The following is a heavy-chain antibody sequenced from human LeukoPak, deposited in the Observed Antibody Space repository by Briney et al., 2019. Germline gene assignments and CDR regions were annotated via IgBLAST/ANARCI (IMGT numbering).Heavy chain of an antibody. Sequence: ASVKVSCKASGYTFTGYYLHWVRQAPGQGLEWMAWINPNSGDTNYAQKLQGRVTMTRDTSTSTAYMELSRLTYDDTAMYYCARSGYCNGGTCYLTYWGQGTLVTVSS. CDR2: INPNSGDT. CDR1: GYTFTGYY. D-gene: IGHD2-15*01. J-gene: IGHJ4*02. CDR3: ARSGYCNGGTCYLTY. V-gene: IGHV1-2*02.